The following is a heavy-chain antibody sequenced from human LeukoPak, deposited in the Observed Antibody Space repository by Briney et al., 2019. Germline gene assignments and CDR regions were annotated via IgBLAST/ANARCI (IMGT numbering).Heavy chain of an antibody. CDR1: GGSISSRNYF. D-gene: IGHD4-17*01. J-gene: IGHJ4*02. Sequence: SETLSLTCTVSGGSISSRNYFWGWIRQPPGKGLEWIGSLHFSGSTYYSPSLMSRVTVSVDTSKNQFSLKLSSVTAADTAVYYCAREGLYGDYVWSLDYWGQGTLVTVSS. V-gene: IGHV4-39*07. CDR2: LHFSGST. CDR3: AREGLYGDYVWSLDY.